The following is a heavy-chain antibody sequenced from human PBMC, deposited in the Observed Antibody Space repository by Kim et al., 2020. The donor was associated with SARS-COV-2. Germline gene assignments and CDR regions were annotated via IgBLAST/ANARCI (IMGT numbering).Heavy chain of an antibody. V-gene: IGHV3-30-3*01. CDR1: FFPFLLSS. D-gene: IGHD3-22*01. CDR3: ARGRPRITMIVVVTRNVYDAFDI. J-gene: IGHJ3*02. Sequence: SLLLSFSSSFFPFLLSSIPFFLHSPGKGLEWVAVISYDGSNKYYADSVKGRFTISRDNSKNTLYLQMNSLRAEDTAVYYCARGRPRITMIVVVTRNVYDAFDIWGQGTMVTVSS. CDR2: ISYDGSNK.